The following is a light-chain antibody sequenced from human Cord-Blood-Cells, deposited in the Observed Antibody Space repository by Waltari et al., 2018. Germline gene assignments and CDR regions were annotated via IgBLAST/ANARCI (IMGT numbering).Light chain of an antibody. V-gene: IGKV3-11*01. CDR1: PSVSRY. Sequence: IVLTQSLATLSLSPGARAPRSCRARPSVSRYLARYQQKPGQAPRLLIYDASNRATGIPARFSGSGSGTDFTLTISSLEPEDFAVYYCQQRSNWPLTFGGGTKVEIK. CDR2: DAS. CDR3: QQRSNWPLT. J-gene: IGKJ4*01.